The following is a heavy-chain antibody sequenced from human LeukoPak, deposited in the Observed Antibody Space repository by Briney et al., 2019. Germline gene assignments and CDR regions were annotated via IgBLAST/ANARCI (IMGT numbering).Heavy chain of an antibody. D-gene: IGHD3-22*01. CDR2: IYTSGGT. Sequence: SQTLSLTCTVSGGSISSGSYYWSWIRQPAGKGLEWIGRIYTSGGTNYNPSLKSRVTISVDTSKNQFSLKLSSVTAADTAVYYCARAKRGYYDSSGYRFDYWGQGTLVTVSS. V-gene: IGHV4-61*02. CDR1: GGSISSGSYY. J-gene: IGHJ4*02. CDR3: ARAKRGYYDSSGYRFDY.